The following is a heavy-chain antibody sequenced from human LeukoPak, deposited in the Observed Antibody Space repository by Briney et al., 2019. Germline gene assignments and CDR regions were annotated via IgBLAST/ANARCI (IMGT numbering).Heavy chain of an antibody. J-gene: IGHJ4*02. D-gene: IGHD5-18*01. V-gene: IGHV3-7*01. CDR2: IKQDGSEK. Sequence: GGSLRLSCAASGFTFSSYAMSWVRQAPGKGLEWVANIKQDGSEKYYVDSVKGRFTISRDNAKNSLYLQMNSLRAEDTAVYYCARRTWIQLWFDYWGQGTLVTVSS. CDR1: GFTFSSYA. CDR3: ARRTWIQLWFDY.